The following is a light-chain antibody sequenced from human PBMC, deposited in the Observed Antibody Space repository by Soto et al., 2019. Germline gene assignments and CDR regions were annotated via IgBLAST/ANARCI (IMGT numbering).Light chain of an antibody. CDR2: DAS. J-gene: IGKJ1*01. CDR3: QQYNNWPRT. Sequence: ETVMTQSPATLSVSPGERATLFCGASQSVSSNLAWYQQKPGQAPRLLIYDASTRATGIPARFSGSGSGTEFTLTISSLQSEDFAFYYCQQYNNWPRTFGQGTKVEIK. V-gene: IGKV3-15*01. CDR1: QSVSSN.